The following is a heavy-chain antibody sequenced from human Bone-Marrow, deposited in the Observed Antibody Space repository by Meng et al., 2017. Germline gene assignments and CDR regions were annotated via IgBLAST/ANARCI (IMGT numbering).Heavy chain of an antibody. V-gene: IGHV1-2*02. CDR2: INPNSGGT. CDR1: GYTFTGYY. D-gene: IGHD2-2*01. CDR3: AINTCSSTSCYVMGGWFYP. Sequence: ASVKVSCKASGYTFTGYYMHWVRQAPGQGLEWMGWINPNSGGTNYAQKFQGRVTMTRDTSISTAYMEMSRLRSDDTAVYYCAINTCSSTSCYVMGGWFYPWGQGTLVTV. J-gene: IGHJ5*02.